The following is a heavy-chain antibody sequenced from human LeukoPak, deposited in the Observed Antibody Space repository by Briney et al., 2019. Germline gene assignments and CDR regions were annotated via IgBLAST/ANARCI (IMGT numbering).Heavy chain of an antibody. CDR3: ARDPTIRWGGYYYYYMDV. CDR1: GFTVSSNY. V-gene: IGHV3-53*01. J-gene: IGHJ6*03. Sequence: PGGSLRLSCAASGFTVSSNYMSWVRQAPGKGLEWVSVIYSGGSTYYADSVKGRFTISRDNAKNSLYLQMNSLRAEDTAVYYCARDPTIRWGGYYYYYMDVWGKGTTVTVSS. CDR2: IYSGGST. D-gene: IGHD5-24*01.